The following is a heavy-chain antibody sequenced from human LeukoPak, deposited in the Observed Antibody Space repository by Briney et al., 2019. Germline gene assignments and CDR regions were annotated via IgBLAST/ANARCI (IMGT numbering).Heavy chain of an antibody. V-gene: IGHV4-59*12. CDR3: ASIHSYYYYYGMDV. CDR2: IYYSGST. Sequence: PSETLSLTCTVSGGSISSYYWSWIRQPPGKGLEWIGYIYYSGSTNYNPSLKSRVTISVDTSKNQFSLKLSSVTAADTAVYYCASIHSYYYYYGMDVWGQGTTVTVSS. CDR1: GGSISSYY. J-gene: IGHJ6*02.